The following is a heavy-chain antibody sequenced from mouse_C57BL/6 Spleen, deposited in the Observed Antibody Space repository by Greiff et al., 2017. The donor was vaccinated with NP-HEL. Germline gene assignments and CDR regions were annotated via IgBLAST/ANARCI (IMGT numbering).Heavy chain of an antibody. Sequence: QVQLQQSGAELVKPGASVKMSCKASGYTFTTYPIEWMKQNHGKSLEWIGNFHPYNDDTKYNEKFKGKATLTVDKSSSTAYMELRSLTSEDTAVYYCARSAGPGAMDYWGQGTSVTVSS. D-gene: IGHD3-1*01. CDR1: GYTFTTYP. CDR3: ARSAGPGAMDY. J-gene: IGHJ4*01. V-gene: IGHV1-47*01. CDR2: FHPYNDDT.